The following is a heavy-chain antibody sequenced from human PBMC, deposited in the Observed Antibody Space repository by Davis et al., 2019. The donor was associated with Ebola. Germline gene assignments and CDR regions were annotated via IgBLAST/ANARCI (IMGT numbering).Heavy chain of an antibody. V-gene: IGHV3-48*04. CDR3: ARADYCSSTSCLYYYYGMDV. CDR2: ISSSSSTI. Sequence: GESLKISCAASGFTFSSYSMNWVRQAPGKGLEWVSYISSSSSTIYYADSVKGRFTISRDNAKNSLYLQMNSLRAEDTAVYYCARADYCSSTSCLYYYYGMDVWGQGTTVTVSS. D-gene: IGHD2-2*01. CDR1: GFTFSSYS. J-gene: IGHJ6*02.